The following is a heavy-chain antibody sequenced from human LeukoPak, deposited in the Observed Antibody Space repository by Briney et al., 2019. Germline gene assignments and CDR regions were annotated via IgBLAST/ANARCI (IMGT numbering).Heavy chain of an antibody. D-gene: IGHD6-6*01. CDR3: ATFQYSSSSGKFDY. Sequence: ASVKVSCKASGYTFTGYYMHWVRQAPGQGLEWMGWINPNSGGTNYAQKFQGRVTMTRDTSISTAYMELSRLRSDDTAVYYCATFQYSSSSGKFDYWGQGTLVTVSS. CDR1: GYTFTGYY. V-gene: IGHV1-2*02. J-gene: IGHJ4*02. CDR2: INPNSGGT.